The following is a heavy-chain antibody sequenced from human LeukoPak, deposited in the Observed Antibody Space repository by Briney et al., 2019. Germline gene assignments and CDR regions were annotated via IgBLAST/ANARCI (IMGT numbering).Heavy chain of an antibody. Sequence: GGSLRLSCTGSGITFGDYAMSWVRQAPGKGLEWISNIRTTAEGAKYAYYADSVKGRVTISRDDGKNTLYLHMNSLRDDDTAVYYCATDQRYAFDYWGQGILVTVSS. J-gene: IGHJ4*02. CDR1: GITFGDYA. CDR3: ATDQRYAFDY. V-gene: IGHV3-48*02. CDR2: IRTTAEGAKYA. D-gene: IGHD3-9*01.